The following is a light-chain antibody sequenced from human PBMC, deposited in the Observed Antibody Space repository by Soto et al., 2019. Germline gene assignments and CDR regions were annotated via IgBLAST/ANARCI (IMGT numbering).Light chain of an antibody. Sequence: QLVLTQSSSASASLGSSVKLTCTLSSGHSTYIIAWHQQQPGKDPRYLMKLEGSGSYNKGSGVPDRFSGSSSGADRYLTISNLQFEDEADYYCETWVSNTYVFGTGTKLTVL. V-gene: IGLV4-60*02. J-gene: IGLJ1*01. CDR1: SGHSTYI. CDR2: LEGSGSY. CDR3: ETWVSNTYV.